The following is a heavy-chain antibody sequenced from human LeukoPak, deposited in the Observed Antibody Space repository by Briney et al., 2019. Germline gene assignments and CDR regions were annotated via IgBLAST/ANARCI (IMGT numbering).Heavy chain of an antibody. CDR1: GFTFSSYW. CDR2: INSDGSST. D-gene: IGHD6-6*01. V-gene: IGHV3-74*01. J-gene: IGHJ6*02. Sequence: PGGSLRLSCAASGFTFSSYWMHWVRQAPGKGLVWVSRINSDGSSTSYADSVKGRFTISRDNAKNTLYLQMNSLRAEDTAVYYCAREGPEYSSSPRRYYYYYGMDVWGQGTTVIVSS. CDR3: AREGPEYSSSPRRYYYYYGMDV.